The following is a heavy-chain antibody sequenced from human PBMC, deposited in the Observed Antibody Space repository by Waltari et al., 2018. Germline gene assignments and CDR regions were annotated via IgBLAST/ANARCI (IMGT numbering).Heavy chain of an antibody. CDR3: ARARGDYYDSSGYLSN. CDR1: GGSISSYY. CDR2: IYYRGST. Sequence: QVQLQESGPGLVKPSETLSLTCTVSGGSISSYYWSWIRQPPGKGLEWIGYIYYRGSTNYNPSLKSRVTISVDTSKNQFSLKLSSVTAADTAVYYCARARGDYYDSSGYLSNWGQGTMVTVSS. J-gene: IGHJ3*01. D-gene: IGHD3-22*01. V-gene: IGHV4-59*01.